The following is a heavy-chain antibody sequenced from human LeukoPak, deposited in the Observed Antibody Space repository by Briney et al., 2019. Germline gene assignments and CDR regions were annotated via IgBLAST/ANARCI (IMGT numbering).Heavy chain of an antibody. CDR1: GYSISSGYY. Sequence: PSETLSLTCTVSGYSISSGYYWSWIRQPPGKGLEWIGYIYYSGSTNYNPSLKSRVTISVDTSKNQFSLKLSSVTAADTAVYYCARAGGSYFPIDYWGQGTLVTVSS. V-gene: IGHV4-61*01. CDR2: IYYSGST. J-gene: IGHJ4*02. CDR3: ARAGGSYFPIDY. D-gene: IGHD1-26*01.